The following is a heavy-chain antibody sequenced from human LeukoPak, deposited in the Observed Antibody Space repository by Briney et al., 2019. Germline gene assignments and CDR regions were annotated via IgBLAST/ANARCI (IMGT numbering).Heavy chain of an antibody. CDR2: ISSSSSYI. CDR1: GFTFSDYY. CDR3: ASFASPKGY. Sequence: GGSLRLSCATSGFTFSDYYMSWIRQAPGKGLEWVSSISSSSSYIYYADSVRGRFTISRDNAKNSLYLQMNSLRAEDTAVYYCASFASPKGYWGQGTLVTVSS. V-gene: IGHV3-11*06. J-gene: IGHJ4*02.